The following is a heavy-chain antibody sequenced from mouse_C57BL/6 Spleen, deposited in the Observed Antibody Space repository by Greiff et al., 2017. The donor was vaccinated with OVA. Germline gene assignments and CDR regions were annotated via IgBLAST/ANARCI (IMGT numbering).Heavy chain of an antibody. CDR3: ARKGSTHWYFDV. V-gene: IGHV1-26*01. J-gene: IGHJ1*03. CDR1: GYTFTDYY. Sequence: EVQLQQSGPELVKPGASVKISCKASGYTFTDYYMNWVKQSHGKSLEWIGDLNPNNGGTSYNQKFKGKATLTVDKSSSTAYMDLRSLTSEDSAVEYYARKGSTHWYFDVWGTGTTVTVSS. D-gene: IGHD1-1*02. CDR2: LNPNNGGT.